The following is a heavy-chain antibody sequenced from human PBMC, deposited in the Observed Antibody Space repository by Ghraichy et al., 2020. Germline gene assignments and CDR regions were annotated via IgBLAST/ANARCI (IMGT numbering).Heavy chain of an antibody. CDR2: INHSGST. Sequence: ESLNISCAVYGGSFSGYYRSWIRQPPGKGLEWIGEINHSGSTNYNPSLKSRVTISVDTSKNQFSLKLSSVTAADTAVYYCARDGRRTTLLWFGEGGGWFDPWGQGTLVTVSS. V-gene: IGHV4-34*01. D-gene: IGHD3-10*01. CDR3: ARDGRRTTLLWFGEGGGWFDP. J-gene: IGHJ5*02. CDR1: GGSFSGYY.